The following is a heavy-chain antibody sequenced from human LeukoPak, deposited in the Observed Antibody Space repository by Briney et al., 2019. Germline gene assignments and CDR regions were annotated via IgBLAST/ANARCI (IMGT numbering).Heavy chain of an antibody. J-gene: IGHJ5*02. Sequence: PSETLSLTCTVSGGSISSYYWSWIRQPPGKGLEWIGYIYYSGSTNYNPSLKSRVTISVDTSKNQFSLKLSSVTAADTAVYYCARARLTGYKINWFDPWGQGTLVTVSS. CDR3: ARARLTGYKINWFDP. CDR1: GGSISSYY. CDR2: IYYSGST. D-gene: IGHD3-9*01. V-gene: IGHV4-59*01.